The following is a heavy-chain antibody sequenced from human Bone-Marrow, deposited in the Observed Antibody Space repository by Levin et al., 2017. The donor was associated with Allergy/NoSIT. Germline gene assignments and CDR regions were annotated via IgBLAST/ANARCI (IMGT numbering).Heavy chain of an antibody. CDR3: ARSPGVRGLIVRLAFDF. CDR2: IKQDGSEK. Sequence: GGSLRLSCAVSGFTFRNYWMSWVRQAPGKGLEWVANIKQDGSEKYYVGSVRGRFTISRDNTQNSLYLQMNSLRADDTAVYYCARSPGVRGLIVRLAFDFWGQGTLVTVSS. CDR1: GFTFRNYW. J-gene: IGHJ4*02. V-gene: IGHV3-7*01. D-gene: IGHD3-10*01.